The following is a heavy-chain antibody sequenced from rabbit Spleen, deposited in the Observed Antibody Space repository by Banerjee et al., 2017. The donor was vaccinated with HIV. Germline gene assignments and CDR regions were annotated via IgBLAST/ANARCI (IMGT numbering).Heavy chain of an antibody. CDR3: ARRCKNSDSDYGPYYLNL. V-gene: IGHV1S40*01. Sequence: QSLVESGGDLVKPRASLTLPCIASGGSFSGNYYMCWVRQAPGKGLELIACIRVGNYITTSNASWAKGRFTIPKTSSTTVSLQMTGLTAADTATYFCARRCKNSDSDYGPYYLNLWAPGTLVTVS. J-gene: IGHJ4*01. D-gene: IGHD1-1*01. CDR1: GGSFSGNYY. CDR2: IRVGNYITT.